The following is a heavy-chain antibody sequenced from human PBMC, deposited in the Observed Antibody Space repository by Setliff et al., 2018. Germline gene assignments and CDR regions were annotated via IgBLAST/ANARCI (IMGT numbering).Heavy chain of an antibody. Sequence: SETLSLTCTVSGGSVGSDYNYWSWIRQPAGSGLEWIGQVYTTWSTNYNPSLKSRVTISLDASKNQFSLELTSVTAADTAVYYCARNPASFQYSFDHWGRGTLVTAPQ. V-gene: IGHV4-61*09. CDR2: VYTTWST. D-gene: IGHD6-6*01. CDR3: ARNPASFQYSFDH. CDR1: GGSVGSDYNY. J-gene: IGHJ2*01.